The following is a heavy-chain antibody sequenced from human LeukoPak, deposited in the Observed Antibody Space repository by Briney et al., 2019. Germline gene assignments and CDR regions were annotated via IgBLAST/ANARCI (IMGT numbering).Heavy chain of an antibody. D-gene: IGHD4-11*01. J-gene: IGHJ3*02. V-gene: IGHV3-23*01. Sequence: GGSLRLSCAASGFTFNNYVMSWVRQAPGKGLEWVSGISGSGGTTYYADSVRGRFTISRDNSKNTLYLQMNSLRAGDTAVFYCAKSTSEDYLNDAFDIWGQGTMVTASS. CDR1: GFTFNNYV. CDR3: AKSTSEDYLNDAFDI. CDR2: ISGSGGTT.